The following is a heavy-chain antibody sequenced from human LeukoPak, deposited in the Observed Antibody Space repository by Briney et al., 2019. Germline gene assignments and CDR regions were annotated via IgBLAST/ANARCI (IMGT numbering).Heavy chain of an antibody. CDR1: GYTFTSHG. CDR2: ISTYNGNT. CDR3: ARDPPGRPYSSSSYG. Sequence: ASVKVSCKASGYTFTSHGISWVRQAPGQGLEWMGWISTYNGNTNYAQKLQGRVSMTTDTSTSTAYMELSSLRSEDTAVYYCARDPPGRPYSSSSYGWGQGTLVTVSS. D-gene: IGHD6-6*01. V-gene: IGHV1-18*01. J-gene: IGHJ4*02.